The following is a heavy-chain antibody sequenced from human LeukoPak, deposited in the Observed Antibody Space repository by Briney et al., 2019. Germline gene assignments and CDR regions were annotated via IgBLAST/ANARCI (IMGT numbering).Heavy chain of an antibody. CDR1: SVPINNHY. CDR3: AGGGDYGDLRYFDY. V-gene: IGHV4-59*11. CDR2: IYYRGST. J-gene: IGHJ4*02. Sequence: PSETLSLLCTVSSVPINNHYWSRLPQPPGKGLEWIGYIYYRGSTNYNPSLKSRVTFSVYTCKNQFSLKLKAVLRAQPAVYYCAGGGDYGDLRYFDYWGQGTLVTVSS. D-gene: IGHD4-17*01.